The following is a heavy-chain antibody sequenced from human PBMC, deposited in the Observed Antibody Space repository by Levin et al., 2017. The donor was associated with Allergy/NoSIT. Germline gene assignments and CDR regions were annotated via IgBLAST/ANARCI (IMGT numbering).Heavy chain of an antibody. Sequence: SETLSLTCAVSGYSISSGYYWGWIRQPPGKGLEWIGSIYHSGSTYYNPSLKSRVTITVDTSKNPFSLKLGSVTAADTAVYYCAGGDYVRFDYWGQGTLVTVSS. V-gene: IGHV4-38-2*01. CDR2: IYHSGST. J-gene: IGHJ4*02. CDR3: AGGDYVRFDY. D-gene: IGHD4-17*01. CDR1: GYSISSGYY.